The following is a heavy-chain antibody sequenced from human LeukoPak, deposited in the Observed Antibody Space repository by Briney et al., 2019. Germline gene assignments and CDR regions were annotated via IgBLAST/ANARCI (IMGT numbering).Heavy chain of an antibody. J-gene: IGHJ4*02. V-gene: IGHV3-74*01. CDR1: GFTFSSYW. Sequence: PGGSLRLSCAASGFTFSSYWMHWVRQAPGKGLVWVSRINSDGSSTSYADSVKGRFTISRDNAKNSLYLQMNSLRAEDTAVYYCARDYADGSGSYYNSHFDYWGQGTLVTVSS. D-gene: IGHD3-10*01. CDR3: ARDYADGSGSYYNSHFDY. CDR2: INSDGSST.